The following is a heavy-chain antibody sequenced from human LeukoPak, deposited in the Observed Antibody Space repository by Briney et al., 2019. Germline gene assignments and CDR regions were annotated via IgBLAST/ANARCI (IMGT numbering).Heavy chain of an antibody. V-gene: IGHV4-34*01. CDR2: INHSGST. Sequence: SETLSLTRAVYGGSFSGYYWSWIRQPPGKGLEWIGEINHSGSTNYNPSLKSRVTISVDTSKNQFSLKLSSVTAADTAVYYCARDITVPYFDYWGQGTLVTVSS. D-gene: IGHD4-11*01. CDR1: GGSFSGYY. CDR3: ARDITVPYFDY. J-gene: IGHJ4*02.